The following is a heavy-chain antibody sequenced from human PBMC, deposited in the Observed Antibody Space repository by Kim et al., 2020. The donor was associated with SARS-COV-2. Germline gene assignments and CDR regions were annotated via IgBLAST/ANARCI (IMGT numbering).Heavy chain of an antibody. CDR3: ARGGGLSGFFDY. CDR1: GFTFNDSY. D-gene: IGHD3-10*01. Sequence: GGSLRLSCAASGFTFNDSYMSWIRQAPGKGLEWVSYISSSTGYTNYADSVKGRFTISGDNAKNSLYLQMNSLRAEDTAVYYCARGGGLSGFFDYWGQGTL. J-gene: IGHJ4*02. CDR2: ISSSTGYT. V-gene: IGHV3-11*05.